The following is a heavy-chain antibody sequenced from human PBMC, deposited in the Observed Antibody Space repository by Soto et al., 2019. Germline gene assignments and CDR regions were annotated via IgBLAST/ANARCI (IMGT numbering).Heavy chain of an antibody. V-gene: IGHV4-59*01. CDR1: GGSISSYY. J-gene: IGHJ4*02. D-gene: IGHD5-12*01. CDR3: ARVKRWLQLWYFDY. Sequence: SSETLSLTCTVSGGSISSYYWSWIRQPPGKGLEWIGYIYYSGSTNYNPSLKSRVTISVDTSKNQFSLKLSSVTAADTAVYYCARVKRWLQLWYFDYWGQGTLVTVS. CDR2: IYYSGST.